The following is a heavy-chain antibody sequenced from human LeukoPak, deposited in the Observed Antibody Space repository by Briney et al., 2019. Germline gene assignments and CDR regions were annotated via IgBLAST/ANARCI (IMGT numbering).Heavy chain of an antibody. V-gene: IGHV1-2*02. D-gene: IGHD3-22*01. CDR1: GYTFTDYY. CDR3: ARDDRWTYSNY. J-gene: IGHJ4*02. CDR2: INPNSGDT. Sequence: AAVKHSCKPSGYTFTDYYMHWVRQAPGQGLEWMGWINPNSGDTKYAQQFQGRVTLTRDTSISTAYMELSSLRSDDTAVYYCARDDRWTYSNYWGQGTLDTVAS.